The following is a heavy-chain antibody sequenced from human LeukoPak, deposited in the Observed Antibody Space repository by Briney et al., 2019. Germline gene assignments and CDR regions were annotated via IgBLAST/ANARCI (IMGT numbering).Heavy chain of an antibody. Sequence: GGSLRLSCAASGFTFSSYAMNWVRQAPGKGLEWVSSISGSGGSTYYADSVKGRFTIFRDNSKNTLFLQMNSLRAEDTAVYYCAKGSHYYENSGDVRRRPVYYFDYWGQGTLVTVSS. CDR3: AKGSHYYENSGDVRRRPVYYFDY. V-gene: IGHV3-23*01. D-gene: IGHD3-22*01. CDR2: ISGSGGST. CDR1: GFTFSSYA. J-gene: IGHJ4*02.